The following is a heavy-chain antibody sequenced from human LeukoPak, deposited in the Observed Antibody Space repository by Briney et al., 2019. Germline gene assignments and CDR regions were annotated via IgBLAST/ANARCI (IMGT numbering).Heavy chain of an antibody. CDR3: AKDLTL. V-gene: IGHV3-30*02. Sequence: GGSLRLSCAASGFTFRIYDMHWVRQAPGKGLEWVSFIQYDGSHKNYVDSVKGRFTISRDNSRNTLYLQMFSLRAEDTAVYFCAKDLTLWGQGTVVTVSS. CDR1: GFTFRIYD. CDR2: IQYDGSHK. D-gene: IGHD4/OR15-4a*01. J-gene: IGHJ3*01.